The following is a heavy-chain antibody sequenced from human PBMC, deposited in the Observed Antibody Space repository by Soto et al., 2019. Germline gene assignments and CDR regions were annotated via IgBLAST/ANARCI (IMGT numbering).Heavy chain of an antibody. V-gene: IGHV3-11*06. J-gene: IGHJ3*02. D-gene: IGHD3-3*01. CDR1: GFTFSDYY. CDR2: ISSSSSYT. CDR3: ARHFKYYDPPLAFDI. Sequence: GGSLRLSCAASGFTFSDYYMSWIRQAPGKGLEWVSYISSSSSYTNYADSVKGRSTISRDNAKNSLYLQMNSLRAEDTAVYYCARHFKYYDPPLAFDIWGQGTMVTVSS.